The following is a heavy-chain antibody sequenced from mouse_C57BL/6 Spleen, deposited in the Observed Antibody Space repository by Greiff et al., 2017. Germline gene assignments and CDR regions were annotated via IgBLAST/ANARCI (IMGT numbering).Heavy chain of an antibody. Sequence: QVQLQQPGAELVRPGTSVKLSCKASGYTFTSYWMHWVKQRPGQGLEWIGVIDPSDSYTNYNQKFKGKATLTVDTSSSTAYMQLSSLTSEDSAVXYCARSPSTMITTGPLDWWSKGAALTVAS. D-gene: IGHD2-4*01. J-gene: IGHJ2*01. CDR3: ARSPSTMITTGPLDW. CDR1: GYTFTSYW. V-gene: IGHV1-59*01. CDR2: IDPSDSYT.